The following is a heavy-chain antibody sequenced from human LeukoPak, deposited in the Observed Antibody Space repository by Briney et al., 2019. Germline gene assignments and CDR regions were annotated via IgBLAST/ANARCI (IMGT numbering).Heavy chain of an antibody. CDR3: ARAPAAIFTVDY. CDR1: GYTFSSYG. CDR2: ISAYNGNT. V-gene: IGHV1-18*01. Sequence: ASVKVSCKASGYTFSSYGISWVRQAPGQGLEWMGWISAYNGNTNYAQKLQGRVTMTTDTSTSTAYMELSRLRSDDTAVYYCARAPAAIFTVDYWGQGTLVTVSS. D-gene: IGHD2/OR15-2a*01. J-gene: IGHJ4*02.